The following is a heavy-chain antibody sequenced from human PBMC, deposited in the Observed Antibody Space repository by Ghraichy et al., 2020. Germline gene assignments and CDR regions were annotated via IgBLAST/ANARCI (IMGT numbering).Heavy chain of an antibody. D-gene: IGHD1-26*01. Sequence: ASVVSCKTSGYSFTDNNVHWVRQAPGQGLEWMGLINPNGGGTYYSQKFQGRVTLTRDTSISTAYMDLNRLISDDTAVYFCARDIRGSYDYWGQGTLVTVSS. CDR2: INPNGGGT. V-gene: IGHV1-2*02. CDR1: GYSFTDNN. J-gene: IGHJ4*02. CDR3: ARDIRGSYDY.